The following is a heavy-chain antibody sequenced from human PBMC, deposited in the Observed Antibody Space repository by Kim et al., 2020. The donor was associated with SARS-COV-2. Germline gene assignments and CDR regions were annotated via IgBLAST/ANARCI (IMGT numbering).Heavy chain of an antibody. CDR1: GYSFTSYW. Sequence: GESLKISCKGSGYSFTSYWIGWVRQMPGKGLEWMGLIYPGDSDTRYSQSFQGQVTISADKSISTAYLQWSSLQASDTAMYYCARTYYYDSSGYYPSEGWYFDLWGRGTLVTVSS. CDR3: ARTYYYDSSGYYPSEGWYFDL. V-gene: IGHV5-51*01. CDR2: IYPGDSDT. D-gene: IGHD3-22*01. J-gene: IGHJ2*01.